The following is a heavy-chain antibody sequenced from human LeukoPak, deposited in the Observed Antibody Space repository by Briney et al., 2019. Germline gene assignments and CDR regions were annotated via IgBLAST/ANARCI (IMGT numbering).Heavy chain of an antibody. V-gene: IGHV4-4*07. CDR3: ARERTTVTTDWFNP. D-gene: IGHD4-17*01. CDR2: IYTSGST. CDR1: GGSISSYY. Sequence: PSETLSPTCTVSGGSISSYYWSWIRQPAGKGLEWIGRIYTSGSTNYNPSLKSRVTISVDKSKNQLSLKLSSVTAADTAVYYCARERTTVTTDWFNPWGQGTLVTVSS. J-gene: IGHJ5*02.